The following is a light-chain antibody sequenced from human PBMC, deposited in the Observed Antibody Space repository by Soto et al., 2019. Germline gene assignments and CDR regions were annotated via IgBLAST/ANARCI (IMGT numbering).Light chain of an antibody. J-gene: IGKJ4*01. CDR1: QSVGAA. CDR3: QHRNNWPLT. V-gene: IGKV3-11*01. CDR2: DVS. Sequence: TQSPSTLSASVGDRVTITCRASQSVGAALGWYQQKRGQPPRLLIYDVSNRATAIPARFSGSGSGTDFTLTISSLEPEDFAVYYCQHRNNWPLTFGGGTKVEIK.